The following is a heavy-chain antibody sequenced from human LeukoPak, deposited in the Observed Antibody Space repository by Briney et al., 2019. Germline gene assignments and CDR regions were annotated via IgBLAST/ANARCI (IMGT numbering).Heavy chain of an antibody. CDR1: GSTFTSYY. J-gene: IGHJ4*02. Sequence: ASVKVSCKASGSTFTSYYMHWVRQAPGQGLEWMGWINPNSGGTNYAQKFQGRVTMTRDTSISTAYMELSRLRSDDTAVYYCAREDCSSTSCHGGFDYWGQGTLVTVSS. CDR2: INPNSGGT. V-gene: IGHV1-2*02. D-gene: IGHD2-2*01. CDR3: AREDCSSTSCHGGFDY.